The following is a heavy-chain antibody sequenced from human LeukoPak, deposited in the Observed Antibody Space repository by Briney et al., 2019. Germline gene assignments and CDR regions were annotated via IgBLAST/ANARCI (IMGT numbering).Heavy chain of an antibody. CDR2: IRSKANSYAT. CDR3: TIPYSGSYYQN. D-gene: IGHD1-26*01. CDR1: GFTFSGSA. Sequence: GSLRLSCAASGFTFSGSAMHWVRQASGKGLEWVGRIRSKANSYATAYAASVKGRFTISRDDSKNTAYLQMNSLKTEDTAVYYCTIPYSGSYYQNWGQGTLVTVSS. V-gene: IGHV3-73*01. J-gene: IGHJ1*01.